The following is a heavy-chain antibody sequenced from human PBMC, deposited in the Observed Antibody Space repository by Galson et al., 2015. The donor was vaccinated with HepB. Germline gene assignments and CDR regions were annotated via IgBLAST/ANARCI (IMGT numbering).Heavy chain of an antibody. Sequence: SVKVSCKVSGYTLTELSMRWVRQAPGKGLEWMGGFDPEDGETIYAQKFQGRVTMTEDTSTDTAYMELSSLRSEDTAVYYCATVSPGDYRRYYYYYGMDVWGQGTTVTVSS. CDR3: ATVSPGDYRRYYYYYGMDV. V-gene: IGHV1-24*01. D-gene: IGHD4-17*01. J-gene: IGHJ6*02. CDR2: FDPEDGET. CDR1: GYTLTELS.